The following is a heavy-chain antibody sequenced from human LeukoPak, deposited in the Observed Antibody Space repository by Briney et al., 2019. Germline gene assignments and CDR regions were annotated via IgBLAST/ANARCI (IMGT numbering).Heavy chain of an antibody. D-gene: IGHD2-15*01. CDR2: IYHSGST. CDR3: ARSSGGETLGLDY. V-gene: IGHV4-4*02. J-gene: IGHJ4*02. CDR1: GGSISSSNW. Sequence: SETLSLTCAVSGGSISSSNWWSWVRQPPGKGLEWIGEIYHSGSTNYNPSLKSRVTISVDTSKNQFSLKLSSVTAADTAVYNCARSSGGETLGLDYWGQGTLVTVSS.